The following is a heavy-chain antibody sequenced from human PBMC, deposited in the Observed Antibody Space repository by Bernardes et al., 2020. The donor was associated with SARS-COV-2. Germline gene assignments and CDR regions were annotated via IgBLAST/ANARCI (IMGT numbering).Heavy chain of an antibody. CDR2: IYYSGST. V-gene: IGHV4-31*03. CDR1: GGSISSGDFY. Sequence: SETLSLTCTVSGGSISSGDFYWSWIRQHPGKGLEWIGFIYYSGSTYYNPSLKSRISMSVDTSKNQFSLKLKSVTAADTGVYYCARDSAADETSGYHHDSWGQGILVTVSS. CDR3: ARDSAADETSGYHHDS. D-gene: IGHD3-3*01. J-gene: IGHJ4*02.